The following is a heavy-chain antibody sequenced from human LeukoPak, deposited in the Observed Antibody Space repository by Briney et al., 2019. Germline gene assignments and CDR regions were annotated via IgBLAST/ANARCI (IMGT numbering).Heavy chain of an antibody. Sequence: ASVKVSCKASGYSLTGYYMHRLRQAPGQGLEWMGWINPNSGDTGYAQKFQGRVTMTRDMSISTIYMELTRLRSDDTALYYCARWDGYSSSPDYWGQGTLVTVSS. D-gene: IGHD6-13*01. CDR1: GYSLTGYY. CDR2: INPNSGDT. V-gene: IGHV1-2*02. J-gene: IGHJ4*02. CDR3: ARWDGYSSSPDY.